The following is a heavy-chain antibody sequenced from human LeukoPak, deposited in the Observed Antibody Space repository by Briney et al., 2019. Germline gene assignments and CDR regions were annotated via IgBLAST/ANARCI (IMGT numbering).Heavy chain of an antibody. CDR3: ARDQEGFDY. J-gene: IGHJ4*02. CDR2: IYPRDGST. V-gene: IGHV1-46*01. CDR1: GYTLTELS. Sequence: ASVKVSCKVSGYTLTELSMHWVRQAPGQGLEWMGMIYPRDGSTSYAQRFQDRVTVTRDTSTSTVHMELSGLRAKDTALYYCARDQEGFDYWGQGTLVTVSS.